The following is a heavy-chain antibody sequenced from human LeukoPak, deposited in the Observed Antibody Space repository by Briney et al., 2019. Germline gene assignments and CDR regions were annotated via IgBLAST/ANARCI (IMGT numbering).Heavy chain of an antibody. V-gene: IGHV4-59*01. J-gene: IGHJ3*02. CDR1: SYSINSNYY. CDR2: IYDSGST. CDR3: ACLTTADAFDI. D-gene: IGHD3-22*01. Sequence: SETLSLTCSVSSYSINSNYYWSWIRQPPGKGLEWIGYIYDSGSTNYNPSLKSRVTISVDTSKNQFSLKLSSVTAADTAVYYCACLTTADAFDIWGQGTMVTVSS.